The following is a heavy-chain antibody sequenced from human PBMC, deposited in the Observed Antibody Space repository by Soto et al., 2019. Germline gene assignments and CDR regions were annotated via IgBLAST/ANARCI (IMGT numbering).Heavy chain of an antibody. Sequence: QVQLVESGGGVVQPGSSLRLSCAASGFTFSSYGMHWVRQAPGKGLEWVAVIWYDGSKKYYADSVKGRFTISRDNSNNTLYLHMNSRRAEDTAVYYCARHESVGDIVVVPAAMVRDYWGQGTLVTVSS. CDR3: ARHESVGDIVVVPAAMVRDY. CDR2: IWYDGSKK. V-gene: IGHV3-33*01. D-gene: IGHD2-2*01. J-gene: IGHJ4*02. CDR1: GFTFSSYG.